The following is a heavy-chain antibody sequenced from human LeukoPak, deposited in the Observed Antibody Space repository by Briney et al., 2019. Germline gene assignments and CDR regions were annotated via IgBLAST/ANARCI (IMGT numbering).Heavy chain of an antibody. CDR2: IKPSSGDT. V-gene: IGHV1-2*02. Sequence: ASVKVSCKASGYTFTGDQIYWLRQAPGQGLEWVGWIKPSSGDTLYEQKFQGRVTMTRDKSISSAYMELSSLRSDDTAVYYCARKSAGFLTVWGQGTLLTVSS. D-gene: IGHD2/OR15-2a*01. J-gene: IGHJ4*02. CDR1: GYTFTGDQ. CDR3: ARKSAGFLTV.